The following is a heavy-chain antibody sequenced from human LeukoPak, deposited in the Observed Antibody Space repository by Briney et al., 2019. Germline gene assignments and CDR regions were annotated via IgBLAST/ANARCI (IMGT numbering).Heavy chain of an antibody. CDR1: GFTFSSYA. CDR2: ISYDGSNK. J-gene: IGHJ4*02. CDR3: ARDPAAAGIVDY. D-gene: IGHD6-13*01. Sequence: GGSLRLSCAAFGFTFSSYAMHWVRQAPGKGLEWVAVISYDGSNKYYADSVKGRFTISRDNSKNTLYLQMNSLRAEDTAVYYCARDPAAAGIVDYWGQGTLVTVSS. V-gene: IGHV3-30*04.